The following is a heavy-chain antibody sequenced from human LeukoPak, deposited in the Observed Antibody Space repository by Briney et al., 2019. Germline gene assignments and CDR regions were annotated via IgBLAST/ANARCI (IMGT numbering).Heavy chain of an antibody. D-gene: IGHD4-17*01. CDR3: ARVLPGDSYYFDY. J-gene: IGHJ4*02. Sequence: GGSLRLSCAASGFTFDDYAMHWVRQAPGKGLEWVSGISWNSGSIGYADSVKGRFTISRDNAKNSLYLQMNSLRAEDTAVYYCARVLPGDSYYFDYWGQGTLVTVSS. CDR2: ISWNSGSI. V-gene: IGHV3-9*01. CDR1: GFTFDDYA.